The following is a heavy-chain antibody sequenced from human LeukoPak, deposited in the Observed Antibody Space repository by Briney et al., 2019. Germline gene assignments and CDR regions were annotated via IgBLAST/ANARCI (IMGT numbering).Heavy chain of an antibody. CDR3: ARAPSGWSDYWYFDL. Sequence: GGSLRLSCAASGFIVSSNYMSWVRQAPGKGLEWVSVIYSGGSTYYADSVKGRFTISRHISTNTLDLQMNSLRAEDTAVYYCARAPSGWSDYWYFDLWGRGALVTVSS. D-gene: IGHD6-19*01. CDR2: IYSGGST. CDR1: GFIVSSNY. J-gene: IGHJ2*01. V-gene: IGHV3-53*04.